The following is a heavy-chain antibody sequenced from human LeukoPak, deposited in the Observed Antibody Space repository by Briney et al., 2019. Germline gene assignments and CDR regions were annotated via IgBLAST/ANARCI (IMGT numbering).Heavy chain of an antibody. J-gene: IGHJ4*02. D-gene: IGHD3-22*01. CDR1: GFTFSSYA. V-gene: IGHV3-30*04. Sequence: GGSLRLSCAASGFTFSSYAMHWVRQAPGKGLEWVAVISYDGSNKYYADSVKGRFTISRDNSKNTLYLQMNSLRAEDMAVYYCARVGPYYYDSSGYLDYWGQETLVTVSS. CDR2: ISYDGSNK. CDR3: ARVGPYYYDSSGYLDY.